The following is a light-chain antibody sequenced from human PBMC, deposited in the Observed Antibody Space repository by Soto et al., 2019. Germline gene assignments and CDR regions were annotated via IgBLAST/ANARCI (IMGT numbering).Light chain of an antibody. CDR2: KTS. Sequence: DIQMTQSPSTLSASVGDRVTITCRARQSISNWLAWYQQKPGKAPKLLIYKTSNLDSGVPSRFSGSGSGTEFSLTISSLQAEDVAGYYCQQYYSTPLTFGGGTKV. CDR1: QSISNW. J-gene: IGKJ4*01. CDR3: QQYYSTPLT. V-gene: IGKV1-5*03.